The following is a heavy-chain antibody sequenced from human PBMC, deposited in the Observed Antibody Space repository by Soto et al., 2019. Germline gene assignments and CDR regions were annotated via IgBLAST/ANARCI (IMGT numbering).Heavy chain of an antibody. CDR3: ARGVMTTVTPYYFDY. V-gene: IGHV3-30-3*01. D-gene: IGHD4-17*01. Sequence: QVQLVESGGGVVQPGRSLRLSCAASGFTFSSYAMHWVRQAPGKGLEWVAVISYDGSNKYYANSVKGRFTISRDNSKNTLYLQMNSLRAEHTDVYYCARGVMTTVTPYYFDYWGQGTLVTVSS. J-gene: IGHJ4*02. CDR2: ISYDGSNK. CDR1: GFTFSSYA.